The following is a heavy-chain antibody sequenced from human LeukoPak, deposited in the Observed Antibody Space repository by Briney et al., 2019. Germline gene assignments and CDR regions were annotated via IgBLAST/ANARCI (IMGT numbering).Heavy chain of an antibody. J-gene: IGHJ4*02. Sequence: PGGSLRLSCAASGLSVSSDYMAWVRQAPGKGLEWVSIIFSGGSTYYADSVKGRFTISRDNSKNTVYLQTNSLRAEDTAVYYCARNRDYGFHFWGQGTLVTVSS. V-gene: IGHV3-66*01. CDR2: IFSGGST. D-gene: IGHD4-17*01. CDR3: ARNRDYGFHF. CDR1: GLSVSSDY.